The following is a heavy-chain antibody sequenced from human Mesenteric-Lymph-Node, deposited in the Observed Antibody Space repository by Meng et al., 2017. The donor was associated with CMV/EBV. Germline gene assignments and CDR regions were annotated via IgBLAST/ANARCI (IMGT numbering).Heavy chain of an antibody. CDR2: NNADRGGT. J-gene: IGHJ1*01. CDR1: TGYY. Sequence: TGYYMQWRREGRRQGIGWMGRNNADRGGTNDARKMQGGVAMTRDTSINKDYMELSRLKSDDTAVYYCARSYCSSNGCYEGEEYFQHWGQGTLVTVSS. CDR3: ARSYCSSNGCYEGEEYFQH. V-gene: IGHV1-2*06. D-gene: IGHD2-2*01.